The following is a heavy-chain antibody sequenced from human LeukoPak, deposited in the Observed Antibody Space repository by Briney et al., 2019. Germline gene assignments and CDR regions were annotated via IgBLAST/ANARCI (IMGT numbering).Heavy chain of an antibody. D-gene: IGHD4-23*01. V-gene: IGHV4-34*01. J-gene: IGHJ4*02. CDR2: INHSGST. CDR1: DGSFSGYY. CDR3: ARPYDGNPEFSFDY. Sequence: PSETLSLTCTVYDGSFSGYYWSWIRQPPGKGLEWIGEINHSGSTNYNPSLKSRVTISVDTSKNQFSLKLSSVTAADTAVYYCARPYDGNPEFSFDYWGQGTLVTVSS.